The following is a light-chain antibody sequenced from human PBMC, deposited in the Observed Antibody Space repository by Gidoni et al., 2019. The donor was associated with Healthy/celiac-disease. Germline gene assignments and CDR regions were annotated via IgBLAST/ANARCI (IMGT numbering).Light chain of an antibody. V-gene: IGKV3-11*01. CDR1: QSVSSY. J-gene: IGKJ1*01. CDR3: QQRSNWPPGRT. Sequence: EIVLTQSPATLSLSPGERATLSCRASQSVSSYLAWYQQKPGQAPRLLIYDASNRATGIPARFSGSGSGTDFTLTISSLEPEDFAVYYCQQRSNWPPGRTFXQXTKVXIK. CDR2: DAS.